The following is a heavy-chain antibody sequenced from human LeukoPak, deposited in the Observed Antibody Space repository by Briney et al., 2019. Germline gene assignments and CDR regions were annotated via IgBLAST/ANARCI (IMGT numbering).Heavy chain of an antibody. CDR2: IYSSGTT. CDR3: ARGGDGYTFDY. CDR1: GGSISSHY. J-gene: IGHJ4*02. D-gene: IGHD5-24*01. Sequence: SETLSLTCTVSGGSISSHYRSWIRQPAGKGLEWIGRIYSSGTTNNNPSLKSRVTMSIDTSKNQFSLKLSSVTAADTAVYFCARGGDGYTFDYWGQGTLVTVSS. V-gene: IGHV4-4*07.